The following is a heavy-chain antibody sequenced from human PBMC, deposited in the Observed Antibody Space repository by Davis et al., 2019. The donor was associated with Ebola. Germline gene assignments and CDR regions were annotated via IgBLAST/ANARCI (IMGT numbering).Heavy chain of an antibody. J-gene: IGHJ5*02. D-gene: IGHD1-1*01. CDR1: GGTFSTYG. Sequence: SVKVSCKASGGTFSTYGISWVRQAPGQGLEWMGRIIPIVDTPEYAQMFQGRVTISADISTDTAYLEMTSLRSDDTAVYFCARDGTAKAPRSMWTFPHPWGQGTLVTVSS. V-gene: IGHV1-69*04. CDR3: ARDGTAKAPRSMWTFPHP. CDR2: IIPIVDTP.